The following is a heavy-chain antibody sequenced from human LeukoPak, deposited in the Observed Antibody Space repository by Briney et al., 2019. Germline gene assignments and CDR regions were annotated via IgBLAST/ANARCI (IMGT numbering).Heavy chain of an antibody. J-gene: IGHJ4*02. CDR2: IKPNNGGT. Sequence: GASVKVSCKASGYTFTGYYMHWVRQAPGQGLEWMGWIKPNNGGTNYAQKFQGRVTMTRDTSISTAYMELSRLRSDDTAVFYCAREEVIAAAGPTLDYWGQGALVTVSS. CDR1: GYTFTGYY. V-gene: IGHV1-2*02. D-gene: IGHD6-13*01. CDR3: AREEVIAAAGPTLDY.